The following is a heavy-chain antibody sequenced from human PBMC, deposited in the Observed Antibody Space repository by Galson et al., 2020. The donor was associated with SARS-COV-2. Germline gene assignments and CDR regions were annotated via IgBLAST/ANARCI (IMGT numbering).Heavy chain of an antibody. Sequence: GGSLRLSCGASGFTFSKAWIGWVRQAPGKGLEWVGRIKARSDGGTTDFAAPVKGRFTISRDDSKTTLYLQMNSLTAEDTAIYYCTTDSAIAVAGIFDYWGQGTLVTVSS. J-gene: IGHJ4*02. CDR3: TTDSAIAVAGIFDY. D-gene: IGHD6-19*01. CDR2: IKARSDGGTT. V-gene: IGHV3-15*01. CDR1: GFTFSKAW.